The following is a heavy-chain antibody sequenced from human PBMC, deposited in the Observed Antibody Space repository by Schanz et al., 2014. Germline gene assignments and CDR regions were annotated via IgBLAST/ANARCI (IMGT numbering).Heavy chain of an antibody. Sequence: VQLVESGGGLVQPGGSLRLSCAASGFNFANHAIHWVRQGQGNGLQWVAVISSDGSKKLYADSVKGRFTISRDNSMNTLHLQMDGLRVEDTAVYYCARDAVALVPEYFMDVWGKGTPVTVSS. D-gene: IGHD2-15*01. CDR2: ISSDGSKK. CDR3: ARDAVALVPEYFMDV. J-gene: IGHJ6*03. V-gene: IGHV3-33*05. CDR1: GFNFANHA.